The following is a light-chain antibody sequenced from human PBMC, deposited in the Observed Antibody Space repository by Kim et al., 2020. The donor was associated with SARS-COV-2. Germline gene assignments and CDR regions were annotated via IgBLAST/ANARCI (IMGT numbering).Light chain of an antibody. CDR1: PRVGRRY. Sequence: GARATPTSRARPRVGRRYLAWCQHRPSQAPSLLIYGASSPPTRIPDRFSGSGSGTDFTLTISRLEPEDFAVYYCQQYGSSPPIFTFGPGTKVDIK. CDR3: QQYGSSPPIFT. V-gene: IGKV3-20*01. CDR2: GAS. J-gene: IGKJ3*01.